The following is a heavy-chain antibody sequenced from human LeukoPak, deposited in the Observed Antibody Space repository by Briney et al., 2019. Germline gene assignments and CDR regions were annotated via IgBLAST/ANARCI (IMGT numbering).Heavy chain of an antibody. CDR3: ARDQIYCGGDCYSNYYYYYGMDV. Sequence: PGGSLRLSCAASGFTFSSYAMSWVRQAPGKGLEWVSTVSSSGGSTYYADSVKGRFTISRDNSKNTLYLQMNSLRAEDTAVYYCARDQIYCGGDCYSNYYYYYGMDVWGQGTTVTVSS. J-gene: IGHJ6*02. D-gene: IGHD2-21*02. CDR2: VSSSGGST. V-gene: IGHV3-23*01. CDR1: GFTFSSYA.